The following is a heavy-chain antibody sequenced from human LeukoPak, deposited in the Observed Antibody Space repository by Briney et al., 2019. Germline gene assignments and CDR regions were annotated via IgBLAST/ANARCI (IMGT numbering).Heavy chain of an antibody. CDR1: GFTFSSYW. J-gene: IGHJ4*02. D-gene: IGHD3-3*01. V-gene: IGHV3-15*01. CDR2: IKSKSDGGTT. CDR3: TTAIFGVVISHY. Sequence: GGSLRLSCAASGFTFSSYWMSWVRQALGKGLEWVGRIKSKSDGGTTDYAAPVKGRFTISRDDSKNTLYLQMNSLKTEDTAVYYCTTAIFGVVISHYWGQGTLVTVSS.